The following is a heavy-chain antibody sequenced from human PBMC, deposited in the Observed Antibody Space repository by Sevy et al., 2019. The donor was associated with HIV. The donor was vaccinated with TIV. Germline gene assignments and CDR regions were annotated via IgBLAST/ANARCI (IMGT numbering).Heavy chain of an antibody. Sequence: SETLSLTCTVSGGSISAYYWSWLRQPPGKGLEYIGDIYYTGSTYYNPSLKSRVTISVDKSKNQFSLRLRSVTAADTDVYYCARASPVVVVPGAPSWFDPWGQETQVTVSS. CDR3: ARASPVVVVPGAPSWFDP. CDR1: GGSISAYY. CDR2: IYYTGST. J-gene: IGHJ5*02. D-gene: IGHD2-2*01. V-gene: IGHV4-59*12.